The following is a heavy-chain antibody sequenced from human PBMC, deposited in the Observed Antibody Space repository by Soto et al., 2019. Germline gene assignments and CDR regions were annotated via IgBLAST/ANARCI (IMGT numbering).Heavy chain of an antibody. CDR3: ARVLVPAAIGYYGMDV. D-gene: IGHD2-2*01. Sequence: ASVKVSCKASGYTFTSYYMHWVRQAPGQGLEWMGIINPSGGSTSYAQKFQGRVTMTRDTSTSTVYMELSSLRSEDTAVYYCARVLVPAAIGYYGMDVWGQGTTVTVSS. J-gene: IGHJ6*02. CDR2: INPSGGST. V-gene: IGHV1-46*01. CDR1: GYTFTSYY.